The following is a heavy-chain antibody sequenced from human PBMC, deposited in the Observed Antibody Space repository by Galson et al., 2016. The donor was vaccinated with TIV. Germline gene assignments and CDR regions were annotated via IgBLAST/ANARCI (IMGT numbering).Heavy chain of an antibody. CDR3: AKVGGNGDSDSHLDS. J-gene: IGHJ4*02. CDR2: ISDGGNT. Sequence: SLRLSCAASGLSVSINYMTWVRQAPGKGLEWVSLISDGGNTYYPDSVKGRITISRDNSKDTVYLEMNSVRVEDTAVYYCAKVGGNGDSDSHLDSWGQGTLVTVS. V-gene: IGHV3-66*02. CDR1: GLSVSINY. D-gene: IGHD2-21*01.